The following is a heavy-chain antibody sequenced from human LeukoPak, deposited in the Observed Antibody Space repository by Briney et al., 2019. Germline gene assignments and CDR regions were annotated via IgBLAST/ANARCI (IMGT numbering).Heavy chain of an antibody. Sequence: PSETLSLTCAVYGGSFSGYYWSWIRQPSGKGLEWIGEINHSGSTNYNPSLKSRVTISVDTSKNQFSLKLSSVTAADTAVYYCARGLADYCSSTSCYGRRIDYWGQGTLVTVSS. CDR2: INHSGST. CDR3: ARGLADYCSSTSCYGRRIDY. CDR1: GGSFSGYY. V-gene: IGHV4-34*01. D-gene: IGHD2-2*01. J-gene: IGHJ4*02.